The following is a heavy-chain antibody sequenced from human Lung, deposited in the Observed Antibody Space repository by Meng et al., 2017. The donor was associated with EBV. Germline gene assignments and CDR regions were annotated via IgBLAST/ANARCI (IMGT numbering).Heavy chain of an antibody. J-gene: IGHJ4*02. D-gene: IGHD1-26*01. CDR1: GGSFSGSFIGYY. CDR3: ARSTFDY. CDR2: INDSGST. Sequence: QVQLHHWGSGLLKPSETLSLTCAVYGGSFSGSFIGYYWSWIRQAPGKGLEWIGEINDSGSTDYNPSLKSRLTISVDRSKSQFSLELSSVTAADTAVYYCARSTFDYWGQGTLVTVSS. V-gene: IGHV4-34*01.